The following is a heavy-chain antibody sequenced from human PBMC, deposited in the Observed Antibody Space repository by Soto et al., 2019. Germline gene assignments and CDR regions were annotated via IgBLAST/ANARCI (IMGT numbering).Heavy chain of an antibody. Sequence: QVQLVESGGGVVQPGRSLRLSCAASGFTFSNYGMHWVRQAPGKGLEWVAVISYDGSNKYYADSVKGRFTISRDNSKNPLYLQMNSLRAEDTAVYYCASSRGYYDSSGYTPFDYWGQGTLVTVSS. V-gene: IGHV3-30*03. D-gene: IGHD3-22*01. J-gene: IGHJ4*02. CDR3: ASSRGYYDSSGYTPFDY. CDR2: ISYDGSNK. CDR1: GFTFSNYG.